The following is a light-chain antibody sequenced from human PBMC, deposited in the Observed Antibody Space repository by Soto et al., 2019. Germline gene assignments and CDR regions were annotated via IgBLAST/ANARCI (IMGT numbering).Light chain of an antibody. Sequence: EVVMTQSPLSLPVTLGQPASISCRSSQSLAYIDGNTYLTWFHQRPGQSPRRLIYYVSNRDSGGPERFSGSGSCTDFTLKISRVEAEDAGIYYCMQSTHWPPYTFGQGTKLEIK. V-gene: IGKV2-30*01. CDR1: QSLAYIDGNTY. J-gene: IGKJ2*01. CDR2: YVS. CDR3: MQSTHWPPYT.